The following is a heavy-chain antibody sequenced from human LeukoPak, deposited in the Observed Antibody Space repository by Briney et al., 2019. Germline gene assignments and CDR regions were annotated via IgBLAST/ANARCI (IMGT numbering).Heavy chain of an antibody. J-gene: IGHJ5*02. D-gene: IGHD2-2*02. V-gene: IGHV7-4-1*02. CDR2: INTNTGNP. CDR1: GYTFTNYA. CDR3: ARVDYTTTSNWFDP. Sequence: ASVKVSCKASGYTFTNYAVKWVRQAPGQGLEWMGWINTNTGNPTYAQGFTGRFVFSLETSVSTAYLQINSLKAEDTAVYYCARVDYTTTSNWFDPWGQGTLVTVSS.